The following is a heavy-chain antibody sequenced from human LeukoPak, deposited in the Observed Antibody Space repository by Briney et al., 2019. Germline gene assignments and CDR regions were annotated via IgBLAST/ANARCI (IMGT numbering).Heavy chain of an antibody. D-gene: IGHD2-15*01. V-gene: IGHV1-18*01. J-gene: IGHJ6*02. CDR1: GYTFTSYG. CDR2: ISAYNGKT. Sequence: GASVKVSCKASGYTFTSYGISWVRQAPGQGLEWMGWISAYNGKTNYAQKLQGRVTMTTDTSTSTAYMELRSLRSDDTAVYYRASGGYPDYYYYGMDVWGQGTTVTVSS. CDR3: ASGGYPDYYYYGMDV.